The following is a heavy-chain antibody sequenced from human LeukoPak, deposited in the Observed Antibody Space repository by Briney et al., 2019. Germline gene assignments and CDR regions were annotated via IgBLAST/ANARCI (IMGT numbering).Heavy chain of an antibody. V-gene: IGHV4-39*01. J-gene: IGHJ4*02. CDR2: IYYSGST. CDR1: GGSISSSSYY. CDR3: ARHTSMVRGVMKYYFDY. D-gene: IGHD3-10*01. Sequence: PSQTLSLTCTVSGGSISSSSYYWVWMRQPPGKGLEWIGSIYYSGSTYYNPSLKSRVTISVDTSKHQFSLRLNSVTAADTAVYYCARHTSMVRGVMKYYFDYWGQGTLATVSS.